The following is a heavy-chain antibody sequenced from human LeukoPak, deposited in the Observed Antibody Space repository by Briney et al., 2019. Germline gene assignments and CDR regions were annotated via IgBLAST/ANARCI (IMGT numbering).Heavy chain of an antibody. D-gene: IGHD5-24*01. V-gene: IGHV3-21*01. CDR3: ARDAGEMATFLDY. J-gene: IGHJ4*02. CDR2: ISSSSSYI. Sequence: PGGSLRLSCAASGFTFSSYSMNWVRQAPGKGLEWVSSISSSSSYIYYADSVKGQFTISRDNAKNSLYLQMNSLRAEDTAVYYCARDAGEMATFLDYWGQGTLVTVSS. CDR1: GFTFSSYS.